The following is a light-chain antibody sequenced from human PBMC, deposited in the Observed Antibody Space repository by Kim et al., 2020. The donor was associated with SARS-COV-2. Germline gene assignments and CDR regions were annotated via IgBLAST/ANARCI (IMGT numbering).Light chain of an antibody. V-gene: IGKV3-20*01. Sequence: WSPGERATLTCRASQSVSSSYLAWYQQKPGQAPRLLIYGASSRATGIPDRFSGRGSGTDFTLTISRLEPEDCAVYYCQQYGSSPTFGGGTKVDIK. J-gene: IGKJ4*01. CDR3: QQYGSSPT. CDR2: GAS. CDR1: QSVSSSY.